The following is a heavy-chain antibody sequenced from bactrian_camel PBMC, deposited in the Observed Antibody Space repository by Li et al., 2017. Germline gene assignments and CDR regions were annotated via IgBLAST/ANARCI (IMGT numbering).Heavy chain of an antibody. CDR3: VAPDGGRNRALYDYAY. J-gene: IGHJ4*01. D-gene: IGHD2*01. Sequence: VQLVESGGSLVQPGGSLRLSCAASGFTFSSSVMSWVHQAPGKGLEWVGFIYSGKGAYYAASVKGRFTISRDNAKNTVCLQINSLKSEDTARYYCVAPDGGRNRALYDYAYWGQGTQVTVS. CDR1: GFTFSSSV. CDR2: IYSGKGA. V-gene: IGHV3S10*01.